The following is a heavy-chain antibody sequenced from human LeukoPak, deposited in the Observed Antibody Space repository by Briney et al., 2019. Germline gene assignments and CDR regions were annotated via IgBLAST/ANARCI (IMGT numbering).Heavy chain of an antibody. D-gene: IGHD4-17*01. J-gene: IGHJ6*03. CDR3: ARGLPSYGDYVDYYFYMDV. Sequence: SETLSLTCTVSGDSISGFYWSWIRQPAGKGLQWIGRISTSGSTNYNPSLKSRITMSADRSTNEFSLTVRSVTAADTALYYCARGLPSYGDYVDYYFYMDVWGKGTTVTVSS. V-gene: IGHV4-4*07. CDR1: GDSISGFY. CDR2: ISTSGST.